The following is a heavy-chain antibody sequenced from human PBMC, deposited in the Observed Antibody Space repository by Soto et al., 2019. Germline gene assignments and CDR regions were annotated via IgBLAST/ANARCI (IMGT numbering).Heavy chain of an antibody. D-gene: IGHD3-10*01. J-gene: IGHJ4*02. V-gene: IGHV3-74*01. Sequence: EVQLVESGGGLVQPGGSLRLSCAASGFTFSSYWMHWVRQAPGKGLVWVSRIKSDGRNINYADAVKGRFPISRDNAKNTLYLQMNSLRAEDTAIYYCARGGFSGSGSFIQGDYWGQGTLVTVSS. CDR1: GFTFSSYW. CDR2: IKSDGRNI. CDR3: ARGGFSGSGSFIQGDY.